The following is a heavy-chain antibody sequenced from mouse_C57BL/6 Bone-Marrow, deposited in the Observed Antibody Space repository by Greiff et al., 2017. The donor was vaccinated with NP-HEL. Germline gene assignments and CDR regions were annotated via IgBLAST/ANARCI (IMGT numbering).Heavy chain of an antibody. V-gene: IGHV5-17*01. CDR1: GFTFSDYG. Sequence: VQLKQSGGGLVKPGGSLKLSCAASGFTFSDYGMHWVRQAPEKGLEWVAYISSGSSTIYYADTVKGRFTISRDNAKNTLFLQMTSLRSEDTAMYYCARNYDYDWWGQGTTLTVSS. J-gene: IGHJ2*01. CDR3: ARNYDYDW. D-gene: IGHD2-4*01. CDR2: ISSGSSTI.